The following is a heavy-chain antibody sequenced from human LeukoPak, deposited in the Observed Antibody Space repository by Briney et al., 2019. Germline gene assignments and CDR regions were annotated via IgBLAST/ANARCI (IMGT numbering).Heavy chain of an antibody. J-gene: IGHJ6*02. CDR1: GGSFSTSG. CDR2: VIPIYGTP. Sequence: ASVTVSCKASGGSFSTSGFSWVRQAPGQGLEWMGGVIPIYGTPSYAQKFQGRVTITTDESTSTAYMELSSQRSEDTAVYYCARDHWGIVENGYDYFYYDMDVWGQGTTVTVSS. CDR3: ARDHWGIVENGYDYFYYDMDV. D-gene: IGHD7-27*01. V-gene: IGHV1-69*05.